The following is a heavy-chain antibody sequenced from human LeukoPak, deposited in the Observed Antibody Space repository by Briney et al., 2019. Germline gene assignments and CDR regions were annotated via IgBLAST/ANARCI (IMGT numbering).Heavy chain of an antibody. J-gene: IGHJ4*02. D-gene: IGHD2-15*01. CDR1: GGSFSGYY. V-gene: IGHV4-34*01. CDR2: INHSGST. Sequence: SETLSLTCAVYGGSFSGYYWRWIRQPPGRGLEWIGEINHSGSTNYNPSLKSRVTISVDTSENQFSLKLSSVTAADTAVYYCARGLYCSGGSCYRPFDYWGQGTLVTVSS. CDR3: ARGLYCSGGSCYRPFDY.